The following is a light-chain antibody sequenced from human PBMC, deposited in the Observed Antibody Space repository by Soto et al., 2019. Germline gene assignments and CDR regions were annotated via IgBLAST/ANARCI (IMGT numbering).Light chain of an antibody. CDR3: SSFTGTSYV. CDR1: SIDVGGNNY. CDR2: YVS. J-gene: IGLJ1*01. Sequence: QSALTQPASVSGSPGQSITISCTGASIDVGGNNYVSWYQQYPGKAPKLMVCYVSNLPSGFSNRFSGSKSGNTASLTISGLQAEDEADYYCSSFTGTSYVFGTGTKVTVL. V-gene: IGLV2-14*01.